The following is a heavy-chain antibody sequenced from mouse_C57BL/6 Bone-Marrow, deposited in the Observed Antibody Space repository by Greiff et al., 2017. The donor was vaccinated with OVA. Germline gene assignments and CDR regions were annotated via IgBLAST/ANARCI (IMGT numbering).Heavy chain of an antibody. CDR3: ASRYYYGSSFAY. D-gene: IGHD1-1*01. J-gene: IGHJ2*01. CDR2: ISSGGSYT. V-gene: IGHV5-6*01. CDR1: GFTFSSYG. Sequence: EVQLVESGGDLVKPGGSLKLSCAASGFTFSSYGMSWVRQTPDKRLEWVGTISSGGSYTYYPDRVKGRVTITRDKAKNTLYLQMSSLKSEDTAMYYCASRYYYGSSFAYWGQGTTLTVSS.